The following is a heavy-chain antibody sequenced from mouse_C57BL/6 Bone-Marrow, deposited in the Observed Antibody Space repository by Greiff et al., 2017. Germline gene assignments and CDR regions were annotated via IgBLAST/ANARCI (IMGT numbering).Heavy chain of an antibody. J-gene: IGHJ4*01. V-gene: IGHV5-6*01. Sequence: EVQVVESGGDLVKPGGSLKLSCAASGFNFSSYGMSWVRKTPDKRLEWVATISSGGSCTYYPDSVKGRFTISSDNDKNTLYLQMSSLKSEDTAMYYCARHPILYAMDYWGQGTSVTVSS. CDR3: ARHPILYAMDY. CDR1: GFNFSSYG. CDR2: ISSGGSCT.